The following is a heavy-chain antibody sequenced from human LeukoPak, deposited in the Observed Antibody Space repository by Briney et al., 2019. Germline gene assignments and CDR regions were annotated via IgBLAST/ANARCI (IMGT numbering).Heavy chain of an antibody. V-gene: IGHV1-2*02. CDR1: GYTFTSCG. CDR2: INPNSGGT. D-gene: IGHD6-19*01. J-gene: IGHJ6*03. CDR3: ASDSSGWSYYYYMDV. Sequence: ASVKVSCKASGYTFTSCGVSWVRQAPGQGLEWMGWINPNSGGTNYAQKFQGRVTMTRDTSISTAYMELSRLRSDDTAVYYCASDSSGWSYYYYMDVWGKGTTVTVSS.